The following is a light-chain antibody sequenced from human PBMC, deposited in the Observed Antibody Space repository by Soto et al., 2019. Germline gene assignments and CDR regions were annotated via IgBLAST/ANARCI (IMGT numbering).Light chain of an antibody. CDR1: QTISNW. Sequence: DIQMTQSPSTLSASVGDTVTINCRANQTISNWLAWYQQKPGKAPKLLIYEASNLEGRVPRRFSGSGSGTEFTLTISSLQPDDFADYFCQQYSGPWTFGQGTKVEIK. V-gene: IGKV1-5*03. CDR3: QQYSGPWT. CDR2: EAS. J-gene: IGKJ1*01.